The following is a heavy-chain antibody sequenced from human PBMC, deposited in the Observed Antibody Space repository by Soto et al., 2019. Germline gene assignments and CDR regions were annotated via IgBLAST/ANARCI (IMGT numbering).Heavy chain of an antibody. D-gene: IGHD6-25*01. CDR1: GFSLSTSGMC. CDR3: ARMGAKSSDWTNDYYGPDV. CDR2: IDWADDK. V-gene: IGHV2-70*01. Sequence: SGTTLVNPTQTLTLTCTFSGFSLSTSGMCVSWIRQPPGKALEWLALIDWADDKFYSTSLKTRLTVSKDTSKNQVVLTMTDRDPVDTGIYYCARMGAKSSDWTNDYYGPDVWGPGTAVTVSS. J-gene: IGHJ6*02.